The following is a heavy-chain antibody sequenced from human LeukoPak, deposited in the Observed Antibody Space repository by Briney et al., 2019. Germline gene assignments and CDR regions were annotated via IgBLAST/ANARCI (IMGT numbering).Heavy chain of an antibody. Sequence: SETLSLTCTVSGGSISSSSYYWGWIRQPPGKGLEWIGSIYYSGSTYYSPSLESRVTISVDTSKNQFSLKLSSVTAADTAVYYCARDPRIAAVGPFDYWGQGTLVTVSS. CDR3: ARDPRIAAVGPFDY. CDR2: IYYSGST. J-gene: IGHJ4*02. CDR1: GGSISSSSYY. D-gene: IGHD6-13*01. V-gene: IGHV4-39*02.